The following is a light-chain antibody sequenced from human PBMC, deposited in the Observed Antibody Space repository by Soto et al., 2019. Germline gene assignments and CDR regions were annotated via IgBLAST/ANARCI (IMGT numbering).Light chain of an antibody. J-gene: IGKJ4*01. Sequence: DIQMTQSPSTLSASVGDRVTITCRASQSISSWLAWYQQKPGKAPKLLIYEASSSEIGVPPRFSGSGFGTEFTLTISSLQPDDFATYYCQQYNSYPLTFGGGTKVEIK. CDR1: QSISSW. CDR2: EAS. CDR3: QQYNSYPLT. V-gene: IGKV1-5*03.